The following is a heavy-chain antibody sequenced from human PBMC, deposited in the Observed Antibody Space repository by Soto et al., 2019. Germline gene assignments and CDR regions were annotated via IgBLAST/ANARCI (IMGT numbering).Heavy chain of an antibody. J-gene: IGHJ4*02. CDR2: IYYSGST. CDR1: GGSISSSSYY. V-gene: IGHV4-39*01. D-gene: IGHD5-18*01. Sequence: SETLSLTCTVSGGSISSSSYYWGWIRQPPGKGLEWIGSIYYSGSTYYNPSLKSRVTISVDTSKNQFSLKLSSVTAADTAVYYCARRQNSYGFHYFDYWGQGTLVTVSS. CDR3: ARRQNSYGFHYFDY.